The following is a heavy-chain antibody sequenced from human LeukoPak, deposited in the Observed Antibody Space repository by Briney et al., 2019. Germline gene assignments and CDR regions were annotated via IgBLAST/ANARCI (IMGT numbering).Heavy chain of an antibody. CDR3: ASRKLGGAFDI. J-gene: IGHJ3*02. V-gene: IGHV3-21*01. Sequence: GGSLRLSCAASGFTFSSYSMNWVRQAPGKGLEWVSSISSSSSYIYYADSVEGRFTISRDNAKNSLYLQMNSLRAEDTAVYYCASRKLGGAFDIWGQGTMVTVSS. CDR2: ISSSSSYI. D-gene: IGHD1-7*01. CDR1: GFTFSSYS.